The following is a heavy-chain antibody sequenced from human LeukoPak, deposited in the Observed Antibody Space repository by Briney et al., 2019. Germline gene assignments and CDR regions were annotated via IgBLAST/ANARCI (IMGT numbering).Heavy chain of an antibody. V-gene: IGHV3-23*01. Sequence: GGSLRLSCAASGFTFSGYAMTWVRQAPGKGLEWVSSIDASGGSTYYADSVKGRFTISRDNSKNTFFLQMNTLRAADTAVYYCTKGSASGWYGWFAPWGQGTLVTVSS. D-gene: IGHD6-19*01. CDR1: GFTFSGYA. CDR2: IDASGGST. J-gene: IGHJ5*02. CDR3: TKGSASGWYGWFAP.